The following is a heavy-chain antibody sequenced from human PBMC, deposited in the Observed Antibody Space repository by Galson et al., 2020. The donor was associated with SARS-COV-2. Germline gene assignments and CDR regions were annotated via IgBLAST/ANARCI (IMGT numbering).Heavy chain of an antibody. D-gene: IGHD3-10*01. CDR3: ARDRFGANWFDP. J-gene: IGHJ5*02. Sequence: GGSLRLSCAASGFTFSDYYMSWIRQAPGKGLEWVSYISSSSSYTNYADSVKGRFTISRDNAKNSLYLQMNSLRAEDTAVYYCARDRFGANWFDPWGQGTLVTVSS. CDR2: ISSSSSYT. V-gene: IGHV3-11*06. CDR1: GFTFSDYY.